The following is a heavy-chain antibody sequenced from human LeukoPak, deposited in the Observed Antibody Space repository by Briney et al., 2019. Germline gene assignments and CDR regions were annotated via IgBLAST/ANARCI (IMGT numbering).Heavy chain of an antibody. CDR3: ASLTMIVVP. D-gene: IGHD3-22*01. CDR1: GGSFSGYY. Sequence: SETLSLTCVVYGGSFSGYYWSWIRQPPGKGLEWIGEINHSGSTNYNPSLKSRVTISVDTSKNQFSLKLISVTAADTAVYYCASLTMIVVPWGQGTLVTASS. J-gene: IGHJ4*02. V-gene: IGHV4-34*01. CDR2: INHSGST.